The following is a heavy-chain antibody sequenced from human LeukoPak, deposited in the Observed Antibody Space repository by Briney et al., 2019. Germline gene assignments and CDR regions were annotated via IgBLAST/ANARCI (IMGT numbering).Heavy chain of an antibody. V-gene: IGHV4-34*01. CDR3: ARAPLGYCSSTSCYSRVHNWFDP. J-gene: IGHJ5*02. Sequence: SETLSLTCAVYGGSFSGYYWSWIRQPPGKGLEWVGEINHSGSTNYNPSLKSRVTISVDTSKNQFSLKLSSVTAADTAVYYCARAPLGYCSSTSCYSRVHNWFDPWGQGTLVTVSS. CDR1: GGSFSGYY. D-gene: IGHD2-2*01. CDR2: INHSGST.